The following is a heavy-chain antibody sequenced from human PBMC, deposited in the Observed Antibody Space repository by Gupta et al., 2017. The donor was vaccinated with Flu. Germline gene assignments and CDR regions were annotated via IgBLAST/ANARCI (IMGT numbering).Heavy chain of an antibody. CDR2: IKYDGSEM. D-gene: IGHD4-4*01. J-gene: IGHJ4*02. CDR3: VRESDSSAHVAD. Sequence: VRQAPGKGLEWLANIKYDGSEMFYLDSVKGRFTVSRDNAKNRLYLHMKDLRVDDAAMYYCVRESDSSAHVADWGQGTLVTVSS. V-gene: IGHV3-7*03.